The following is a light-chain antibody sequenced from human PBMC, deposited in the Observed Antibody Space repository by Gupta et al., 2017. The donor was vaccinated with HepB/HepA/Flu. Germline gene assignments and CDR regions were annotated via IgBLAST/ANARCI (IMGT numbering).Light chain of an antibody. V-gene: IGLV2-14*01. Sequence: QSALTQPASVSGSPGQSITISCTGTSSDVGAYKYVSWYQQHPGKAPKLMIYEVSNRPSGVSNRFSATKSGTTASLTISGLQAEDDADYYCSSYTTNSAWVFGGATKLTVL. CDR2: EVS. CDR3: SSYTTNSAWV. J-gene: IGLJ3*02. CDR1: SSDVGAYKY.